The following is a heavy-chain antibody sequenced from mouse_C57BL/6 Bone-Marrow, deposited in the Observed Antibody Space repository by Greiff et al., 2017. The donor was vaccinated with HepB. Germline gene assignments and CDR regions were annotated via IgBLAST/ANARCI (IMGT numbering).Heavy chain of an antibody. J-gene: IGHJ1*03. CDR2: IWSGGST. Sequence: QVQLQQSGPGLVQPSQSLSITCTVSGFSLTSYGVHWVRQSAGKGLEWLGVIWSGGSTDYNAAFISRLSISKDNSKSQVFFKMNSLQADDTAIYYCASSITTVVATDWYLDVWGTGTTVTVSS. V-gene: IGHV2-2*01. D-gene: IGHD1-1*01. CDR3: ASSITTVVATDWYLDV. CDR1: GFSLTSYG.